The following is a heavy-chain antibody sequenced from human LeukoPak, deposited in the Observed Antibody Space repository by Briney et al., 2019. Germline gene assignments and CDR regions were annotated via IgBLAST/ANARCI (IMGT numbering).Heavy chain of an antibody. D-gene: IGHD1-26*01. Sequence: PGGSLRLSCATSGFAFSSYAMSWVRQAPGKGLEWVSAISGSGGSTYYADSVKGRFTISRDNSKNTLYLQMNSLRAEDTAVYYCAKDSGRSYHRGFDYWGQGTLVTVSS. CDR1: GFAFSSYA. J-gene: IGHJ4*02. CDR2: ISGSGGST. V-gene: IGHV3-23*01. CDR3: AKDSGRSYHRGFDY.